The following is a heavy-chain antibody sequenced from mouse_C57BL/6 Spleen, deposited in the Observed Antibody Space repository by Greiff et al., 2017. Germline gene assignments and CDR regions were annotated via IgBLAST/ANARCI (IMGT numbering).Heavy chain of an antibody. D-gene: IGHD1-1*02. CDR1: GYAFSSSW. CDR2: IYPGDGDT. CDR3: ARFYGYYFDY. Sequence: VQLQQSGPELVKPGASVQISCKASGYAFSSSWMNWVKQRPGKGLEWIGRIYPGDGDTNYNGKFKGKATLTADKSSSTAYMQLSSLTSEDSAVYFCARFYGYYFDYWGQGTTLTVSS. V-gene: IGHV1-82*01. J-gene: IGHJ2*01.